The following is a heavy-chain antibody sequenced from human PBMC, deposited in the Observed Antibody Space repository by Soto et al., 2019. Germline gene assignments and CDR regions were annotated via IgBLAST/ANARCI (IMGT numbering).Heavy chain of an antibody. J-gene: IGHJ4*02. CDR1: GGSISSSSYY. CDR3: ARHRSVPASVDY. Sequence: QLQLQESGPGLVKPSETLSLTCTVSGGSISSSSYYWGWIRQPPGKGLEWIGSIYYSGSTYYNPSLKSRVTISVDTSKNQFSLKLSSVTAADTAVYYCARHRSVPASVDYWGQGTLVTVSS. CDR2: IYYSGST. V-gene: IGHV4-39*01.